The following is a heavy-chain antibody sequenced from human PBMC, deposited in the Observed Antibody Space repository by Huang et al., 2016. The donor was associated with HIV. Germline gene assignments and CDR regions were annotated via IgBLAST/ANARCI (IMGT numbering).Heavy chain of an antibody. Sequence: QVQLEQWGAGLLKASETLSLTCAVYGGSFSGYYWNWLRQAPGKGLEWVGESNPMGNTNDNPSLKRRVNLSVDTSKSQFSLYLTSLSAADTGTYFCARRYNSRRDYWGRGTLVTVHS. CDR1: GGSFSGYY. D-gene: IGHD3-22*01. J-gene: IGHJ4*02. V-gene: IGHV4-34*02. CDR3: ARRYNSRRDY. CDR2: SNPMGNT.